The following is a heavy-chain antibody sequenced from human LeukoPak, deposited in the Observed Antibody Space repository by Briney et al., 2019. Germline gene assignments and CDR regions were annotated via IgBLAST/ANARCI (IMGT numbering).Heavy chain of an antibody. CDR2: VSPYNGDT. V-gene: IGHV1-18*01. D-gene: IGHD3-10*01. CDR1: GYTFIEYG. Sequence: ASVKVSCKASGYTFIEYGINWVRQAPGHGLEWMGWVSPYNGDTRYTQKFQGRVTLTTDTSTSTAYMELRSLTSDDTAVYYCARVGRSLRAFDIWGQGTMITASS. J-gene: IGHJ3*02. CDR3: ARVGRSLRAFDI.